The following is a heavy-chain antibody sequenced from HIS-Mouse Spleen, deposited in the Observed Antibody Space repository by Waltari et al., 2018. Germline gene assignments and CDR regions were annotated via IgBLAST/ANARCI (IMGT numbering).Heavy chain of an antibody. D-gene: IGHD1-26*01. CDR3: ARGALRGSYYWGEYFQH. CDR1: GGSFSGYY. V-gene: IGHV4-34*01. CDR2: ITHSGST. J-gene: IGHJ1*01. Sequence: QVQLQQWGAGLLKPSETLSLTCAVYGGSFSGYYWSWIRQPPGKGLEWIGEITHSGSTTYNPSLKSRVTISVDTSKNQFSLKLSSVTAADTAVYYCARGALRGSYYWGEYFQHWGQGTLVTVSS.